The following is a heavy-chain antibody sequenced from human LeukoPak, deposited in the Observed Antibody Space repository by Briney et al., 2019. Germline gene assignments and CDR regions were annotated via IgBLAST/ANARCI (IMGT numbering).Heavy chain of an antibody. D-gene: IGHD2-21*02. CDR2: IYHSGST. Sequence: PSETLSLTCAAYGGSFSGYYWSWIRQPPGKGLEWIGEIYHSGSTNYNPSLKSRVTISVHQTKNQLFLKLSYVTAADTAVYYCARVVVVTAIIYYFDYWGQGTLVTVSS. J-gene: IGHJ4*02. CDR3: ARVVVVTAIIYYFDY. CDR1: GGSFSGYY. V-gene: IGHV4-34*01.